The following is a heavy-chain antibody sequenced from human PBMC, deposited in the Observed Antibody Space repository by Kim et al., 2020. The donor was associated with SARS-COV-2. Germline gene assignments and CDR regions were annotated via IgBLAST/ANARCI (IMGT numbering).Heavy chain of an antibody. Sequence: GGSLRLSCAASGFTFSSYWMHWVRQAPGKGLVWVSRINSDGSSTSYADSVKGRFTISRDNAKNTLYLQMNSLRAEDTAVYYCARLSSSWSRGYYYGMDVWGQGTTVTVSS. CDR1: GFTFSSYW. J-gene: IGHJ6*02. CDR2: INSDGSST. D-gene: IGHD6-13*01. V-gene: IGHV3-74*01. CDR3: ARLSSSWSRGYYYGMDV.